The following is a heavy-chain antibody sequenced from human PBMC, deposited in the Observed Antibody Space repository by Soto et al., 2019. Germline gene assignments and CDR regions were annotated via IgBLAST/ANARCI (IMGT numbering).Heavy chain of an antibody. J-gene: IGHJ4*02. V-gene: IGHV4-31*03. CDR3: ARVGDDYGDPYYFDY. Sequence: PSETLSLTCTVSGGSISSGGYYWGWIRQHPGKGLEWIGYIYYSGSTYYNPSLKSRVTISVDTSKNQFSLKPSSVTAADTAVYYCARVGDDYGDPYYFDYWGQGTLVTVSS. CDR1: GGSISSGGYY. CDR2: IYYSGST. D-gene: IGHD4-17*01.